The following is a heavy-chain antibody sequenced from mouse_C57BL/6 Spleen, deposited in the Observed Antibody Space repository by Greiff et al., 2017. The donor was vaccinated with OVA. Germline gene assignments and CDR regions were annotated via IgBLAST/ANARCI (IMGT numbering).Heavy chain of an antibody. CDR1: GYTFTSYW. J-gene: IGHJ2*01. CDR2: IHPNSGST. Sequence: VQLQQPGAELVKPGASVKLSCKASGYTFTSYWMHWVKQRPGQGLEWIGMIHPNSGSTNYNEKFKSKATLTVDKSSSTAYMQLSSLTSEDSAVYYCARLDYGSSYDFDYWGQGTTLTVSS. CDR3: ARLDYGSSYDFDY. D-gene: IGHD1-1*01. V-gene: IGHV1-64*01.